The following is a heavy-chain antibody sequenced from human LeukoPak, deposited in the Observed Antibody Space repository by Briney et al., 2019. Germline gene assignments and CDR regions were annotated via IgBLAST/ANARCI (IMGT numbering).Heavy chain of an antibody. Sequence: PGGSLRLSCAASGFTFSSYGMHWVRQAPGKGLEWVAVIWYDGGNKYYADSVKGRFTISRDNSKKTLYLQMNSLRAEDTAVYHCWKDEAGGGGYYDSSGYLYYWGQGTLVTVSS. CDR3: WKDEAGGGGYYDSSGYLYY. V-gene: IGHV3-33*06. D-gene: IGHD3-22*01. CDR2: IWYDGGNK. J-gene: IGHJ4*02. CDR1: GFTFSSYG.